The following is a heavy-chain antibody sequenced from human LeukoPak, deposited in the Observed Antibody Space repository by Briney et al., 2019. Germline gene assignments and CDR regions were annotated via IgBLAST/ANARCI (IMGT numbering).Heavy chain of an antibody. D-gene: IGHD3-3*01. V-gene: IGHV4-59*01. CDR3: ARDRGLEWSPSTAGFDY. J-gene: IGHJ4*02. Sequence: SETLSLTCTVSGGSISSYYWSWIRQPPGKGLEWIGYIYYSGSTNYNPSLKSRVTISVDTSKNQFSLKLSSVTAADTAVYYCARDRGLEWSPSTAGFDYWGQGTLVTVSS. CDR2: IYYSGST. CDR1: GGSISSYY.